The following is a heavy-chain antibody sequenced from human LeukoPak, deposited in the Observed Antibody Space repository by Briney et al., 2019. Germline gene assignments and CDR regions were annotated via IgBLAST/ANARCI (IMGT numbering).Heavy chain of an antibody. Sequence: ASVKVSCKVSGYTLTSYYMHWVRQAPGQGLEWMGIINPSGGSTSSAQKFQGRVTMTRDTSISTAYMELSRLRSDDTAVYYCARMRRIFGVVIKNWFDPWGQGTLVTVSS. D-gene: IGHD3-3*01. CDR2: INPSGGST. V-gene: IGHV1-46*01. J-gene: IGHJ5*02. CDR3: ARMRRIFGVVIKNWFDP. CDR1: GYTLTSYY.